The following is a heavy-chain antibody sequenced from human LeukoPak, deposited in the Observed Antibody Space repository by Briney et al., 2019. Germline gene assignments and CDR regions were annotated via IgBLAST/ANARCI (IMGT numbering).Heavy chain of an antibody. Sequence: ASVKVSCKVSGYTLTELSMHWVRQAPGKGLEWMGGFDPEDGETIYAQMFQGRVTMTEDTSTDTAYMELSSLRSEDTAVCYCATVGVLWFREGYFDYWGQGTLVTVSS. CDR1: GYTLTELS. CDR3: ATVGVLWFREGYFDY. CDR2: FDPEDGET. J-gene: IGHJ4*02. V-gene: IGHV1-24*01. D-gene: IGHD3-10*01.